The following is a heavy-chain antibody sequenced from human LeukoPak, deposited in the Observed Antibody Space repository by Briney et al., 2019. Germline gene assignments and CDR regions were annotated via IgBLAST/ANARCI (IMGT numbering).Heavy chain of an antibody. CDR1: GYSISSGYY. Sequence: SETLSLTCAVSGYSISSGYYWGWIRQPPGKGLEWIGSIYHSGSTYYNPSLKSRVTISVDTSKNQFSLKLSSVTAADTAVYYCARRWYYYGSGSSKGIYNWFDPWGQGTLVTVSS. D-gene: IGHD3-10*01. CDR3: ARRWYYYGSGSSKGIYNWFDP. V-gene: IGHV4-38-2*01. CDR2: IYHSGST. J-gene: IGHJ5*02.